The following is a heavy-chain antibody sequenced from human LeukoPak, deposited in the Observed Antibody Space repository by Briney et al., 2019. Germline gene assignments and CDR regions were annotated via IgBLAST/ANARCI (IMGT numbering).Heavy chain of an antibody. CDR1: GGSISSYY. D-gene: IGHD7-27*01. V-gene: IGHV4-59*01. J-gene: IGHJ3*02. Sequence: SETLSLTCTVSGGSISSYYWSWIRQPPGKGLEWIGYIHYSGSTNFNPSLKSRVTISVDTSKNQFSLKLSSVTAADTAVYYCARGMWDLTGAFDIWGQGTMVTVSS. CDR3: ARGMWDLTGAFDI. CDR2: IHYSGST.